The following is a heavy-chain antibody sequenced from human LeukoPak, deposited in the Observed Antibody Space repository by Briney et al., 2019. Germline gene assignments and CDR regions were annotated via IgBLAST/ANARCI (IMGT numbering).Heavy chain of an antibody. CDR2: IYGSGNS. CDR3: ARVVGAIDY. V-gene: IGHV4-59*11. D-gene: IGHD2-15*01. Sequence: SETLSLTCTVSGGSISIHYWNWIRQPPGKGLEWIGHIYGSGNSNYNPSLKSRVTISVDTSKNQFFLKLKSVTPADTAVYYCARVVGAIDYWGQGTLVTVSS. CDR1: GGSISIHY. J-gene: IGHJ4*02.